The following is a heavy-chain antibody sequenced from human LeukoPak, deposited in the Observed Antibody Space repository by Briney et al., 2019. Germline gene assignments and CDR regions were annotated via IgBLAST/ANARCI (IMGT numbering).Heavy chain of an antibody. J-gene: IGHJ3*02. D-gene: IGHD3-22*01. CDR1: GGSISSGGYY. Sequence: PSQTLSLTCTVSGGSISSGGYYWSWTRQHPGKGLEWIGYIYYSGSTNYNPSLKSRVTMSVDTSKNQFSLKLSSVTAADTAVYYCARGNYYDSRNAFDIWGQGTMVTVSS. CDR2: IYYSGST. CDR3: ARGNYYDSRNAFDI. V-gene: IGHV4-31*03.